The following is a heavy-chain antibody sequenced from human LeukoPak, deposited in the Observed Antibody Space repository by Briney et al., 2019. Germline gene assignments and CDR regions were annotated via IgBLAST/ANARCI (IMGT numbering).Heavy chain of an antibody. CDR1: GFTFSSYA. Sequence: GGSLRLSCAASGFTFSSYALSWVRQAPGKGLEWVSAISGTGGTTYYAYSVKGRFTVSRDNSKNTLYLPINSLRAEDTAVYYCAKFFSGPAAVWSDAFDIWAKGQWSPSLQ. J-gene: IGHJ3*02. D-gene: IGHD2-2*01. CDR3: AKFFSGPAAVWSDAFDI. CDR2: ISGTGGTT. V-gene: IGHV3-23*01.